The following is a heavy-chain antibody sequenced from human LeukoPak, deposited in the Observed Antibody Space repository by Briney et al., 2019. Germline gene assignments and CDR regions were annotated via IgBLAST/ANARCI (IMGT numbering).Heavy chain of an antibody. V-gene: IGHV3-23*01. CDR2: FSGSGGST. CDR3: AKYLRYFDWLSSAFDI. D-gene: IGHD3-9*01. Sequence: GGSLRLSCAASGFTFSSYAMSWVCQAPGKGLECISGFSGSGGSTYYADSVKGRFTISRDNSKNTLYLQMNSLRAEDTAVYYCAKYLRYFDWLSSAFDIWGQGTMVTVSS. CDR1: GFTFSSYA. J-gene: IGHJ3*02.